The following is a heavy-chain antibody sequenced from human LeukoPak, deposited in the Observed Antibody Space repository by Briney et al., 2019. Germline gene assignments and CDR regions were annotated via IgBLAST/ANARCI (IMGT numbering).Heavy chain of an antibody. D-gene: IGHD3-22*01. Sequence: GASVKVSCKASGGSFSSYGFSWVRQAPGQGLEWMGGIMPTFDTANYAQKFQGRVTITMDESTSTSYMVLRNLGSEDTAVYYCATFYSSGYYYVYWGQGTLVTVSS. CDR3: ATFYSSGYYYVY. V-gene: IGHV1-69*05. CDR2: IMPTFDTA. J-gene: IGHJ4*02. CDR1: GGSFSSYG.